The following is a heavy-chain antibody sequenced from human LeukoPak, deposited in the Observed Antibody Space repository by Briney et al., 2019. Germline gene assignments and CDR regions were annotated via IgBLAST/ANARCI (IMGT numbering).Heavy chain of an antibody. CDR2: INSDGINT. D-gene: IGHD2-2*01. V-gene: IGHV3-74*01. CDR3: ARAMPHDNWFDP. Sequence: GGSLRLSCAASGFTFSNYWMHWVRQAPGKGLVWVSRINSDGINTSYADSVKGRFTISGDNAKNTLNLQMNSLRAEDTAVYYCARAMPHDNWFDPWGQGSLVTVSS. J-gene: IGHJ5*02. CDR1: GFTFSNYW.